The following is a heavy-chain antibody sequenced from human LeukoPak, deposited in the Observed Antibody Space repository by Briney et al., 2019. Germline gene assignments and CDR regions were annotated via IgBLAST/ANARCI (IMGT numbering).Heavy chain of an antibody. D-gene: IGHD2-2*01. J-gene: IGHJ4*02. CDR2: IYYSGPT. CDR1: GGSISGYY. CDR3: ARQAHCTSATCYPFDY. V-gene: IGHV4-59*08. Sequence: PSETLSLTCSASGGSISGYYWSWIRQPPGKGLEWIGYIYYSGPTNYNPSLKSRVTMSVDTSKNQFSLKLSSVTAADTAVYYCARQAHCTSATCYPFDYWGQGTLVTVSS.